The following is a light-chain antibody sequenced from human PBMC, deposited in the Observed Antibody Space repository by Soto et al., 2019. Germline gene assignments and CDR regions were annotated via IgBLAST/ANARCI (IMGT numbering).Light chain of an antibody. V-gene: IGKV3-11*01. CDR2: DAS. CDR1: QYVNTY. Sequence: IVLTQSPGTLSLSPGERATLSCRASQYVNTYLVWYQQKPGQAPRLLLYDASKRATGVPDRFSGSGSGTDFTLTISSLEPEDFALYRCQQRISWPRTFGGGTKVEIK. J-gene: IGKJ4*01. CDR3: QQRISWPRT.